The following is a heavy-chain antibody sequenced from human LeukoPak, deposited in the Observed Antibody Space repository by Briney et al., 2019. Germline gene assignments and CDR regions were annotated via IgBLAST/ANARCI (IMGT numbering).Heavy chain of an antibody. J-gene: IGHJ4*02. D-gene: IGHD6-13*01. Sequence: GGSLRLSCAASGFTVSSNYMSWVRQAPGKGLEWVSVIYSGGSTYYADSVKGRFTISRDNSKNTLYLQMNSLRAEDTAVYYCARVSNSSWSYYFDYWGQGTLVNVSS. CDR1: GFTVSSNY. V-gene: IGHV3-53*01. CDR2: IYSGGST. CDR3: ARVSNSSWSYYFDY.